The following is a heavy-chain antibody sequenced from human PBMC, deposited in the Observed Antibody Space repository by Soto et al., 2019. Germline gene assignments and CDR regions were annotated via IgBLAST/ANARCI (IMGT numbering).Heavy chain of an antibody. CDR3: TASAPHIVVVVAATHAFDI. D-gene: IGHD2-15*01. J-gene: IGHJ3*02. CDR1: GFTFSNAW. V-gene: IGHV3-15*01. Sequence: GGSLRLSCAASGFTFSNAWMSWVRQAPGKGLEWVGRIKSKTDGGTTDYAEPVKGRFTISRDDSKNTLYLQMNSLKTEDTAVYSCTASAPHIVVVVAATHAFDIWGQGTMVTVSS. CDR2: IKSKTDGGTT.